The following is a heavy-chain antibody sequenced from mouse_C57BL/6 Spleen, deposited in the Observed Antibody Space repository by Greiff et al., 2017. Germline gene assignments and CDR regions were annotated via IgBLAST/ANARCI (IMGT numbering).Heavy chain of an antibody. CDR3: ATYDGYFHAMDY. V-gene: IGHV3-6*01. D-gene: IGHD2-3*01. J-gene: IGHJ4*01. CDR1: GYSIPSGYY. CDR2: ISYDGSN. Sequence: VQLQQSGPGLVKPSQSLSLTCSVTGYSIPSGYYWNWIRQFPGNKLEWMGYISYDGSNNYNPSLKNRISITRDPSKNQFFLKLNSVTTEDTATYYCATYDGYFHAMDYWGQGTSVTVSS.